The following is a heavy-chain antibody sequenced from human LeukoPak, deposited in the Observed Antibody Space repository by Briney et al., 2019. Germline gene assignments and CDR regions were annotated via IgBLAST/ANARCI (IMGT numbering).Heavy chain of an antibody. CDR3: ARSEAGSSGYYLDY. Sequence: GGSLRLSCAASGFTFSSYEMNWVRQAPGKGLEWVSYISSSGSTIYYADSVKGRFTISRDNAKNSLYLQMNSLRAEDTAVYYCARSEAGSSGYYLDYWGQGTLVTVSS. D-gene: IGHD3-22*01. CDR1: GFTFSSYE. J-gene: IGHJ4*02. V-gene: IGHV3-48*03. CDR2: ISSSGSTI.